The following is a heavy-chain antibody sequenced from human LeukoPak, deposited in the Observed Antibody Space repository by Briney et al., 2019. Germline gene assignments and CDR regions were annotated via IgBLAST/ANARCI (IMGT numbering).Heavy chain of an antibody. J-gene: IGHJ4*02. CDR3: TTDLENVVVVAVTPLGIKP. Sequence: TGGSLRLSRAASGFTFSNAWMSGVRQAPGKGREWGGRIKSKTDGGTTDYAAAVKGRFTISRYRSKNTLSLQMNSLKTEDTEVYYCTTDLENVVVVAVTPLGIKPWRQGTLVTVSS. V-gene: IGHV3-15*01. CDR2: IKSKTDGGTT. CDR1: GFTFSNAW. D-gene: IGHD2-15*01.